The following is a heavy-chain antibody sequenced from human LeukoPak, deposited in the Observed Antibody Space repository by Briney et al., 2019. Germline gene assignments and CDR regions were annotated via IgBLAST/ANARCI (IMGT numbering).Heavy chain of an antibody. D-gene: IGHD3-9*01. CDR3: ARGSGYDILTGCEFDY. Sequence: GASVKVPCKASGYTFTSYYMHWVRQAPGQGLEWMGIINPSGGSTSYAQKFQGRVTMTRDTSTSTVYIELSSLRSEDTAVYYCARGSGYDILTGCEFDYWGQGTLVTVSS. CDR2: INPSGGST. V-gene: IGHV1-46*03. CDR1: GYTFTSYY. J-gene: IGHJ4*02.